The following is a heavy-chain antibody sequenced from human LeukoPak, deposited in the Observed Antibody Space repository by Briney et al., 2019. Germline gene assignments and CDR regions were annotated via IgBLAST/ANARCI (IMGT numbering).Heavy chain of an antibody. J-gene: IGHJ6*02. CDR1: GGSITGYY. Sequence: SSETLSLTCTVSGGSITGYYWSWIRQPPGKGLEWIGDIYYSGSTNYNPSLKSRVTISVDTSKNQFSLKLSSVTAADTAVYYCARGGTTGAYYYYGVDVWGQGTTVIVSS. V-gene: IGHV4-59*01. CDR2: IYYSGST. CDR3: ARGGTTGAYYYYGVDV. D-gene: IGHD4-17*01.